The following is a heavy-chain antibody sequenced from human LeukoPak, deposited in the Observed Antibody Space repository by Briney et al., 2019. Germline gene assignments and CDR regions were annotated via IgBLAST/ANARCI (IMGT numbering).Heavy chain of an antibody. CDR2: IRGSGGTT. J-gene: IGHJ4*02. CDR3: VRDPDALDY. V-gene: IGHV3-48*02. Sequence: PGGSLRLSCAASGFTFSRYSMNWVRQAPGKGLEWVSYIRGSGGTTYYADPVKGRFTISRDNAKNSLYLQLNSLRDEDTAVYYCVRDPDALDYWGQGTLVTVSS. CDR1: GFTFSRYS.